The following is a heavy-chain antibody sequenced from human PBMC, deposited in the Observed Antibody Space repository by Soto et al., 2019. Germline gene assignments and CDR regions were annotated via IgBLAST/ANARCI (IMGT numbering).Heavy chain of an antibody. J-gene: IGHJ4*02. D-gene: IGHD6-6*01. CDR2: IYPDNSDT. Sequence: GEAETISCKGSGYSFTSYWIGRVRQMPGKGLEWMGIIYPDNSDTRYSPSFQGQVTISVDKSIRTAYVQWSSLKASDTFMYYCARPRRQGSLVDYWGQGTLVTVSS. CDR3: ARPRRQGSLVDY. CDR1: GYSFTSYW. V-gene: IGHV5-51*01.